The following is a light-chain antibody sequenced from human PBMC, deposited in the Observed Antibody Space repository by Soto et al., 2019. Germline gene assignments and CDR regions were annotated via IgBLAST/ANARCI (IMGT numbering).Light chain of an antibody. V-gene: IGKV1-5*01. CDR3: QQYGSSGT. CDR1: QSIGRW. CDR2: DAS. J-gene: IGKJ1*01. Sequence: DIQMTQSPSTLSAFVGDRVTITCRASQSIGRWLAWYQQKPGKAPKLLIYDASSLESGVPSRFSGSGSGTDFTLTISRLEPEDFAVYYCQQYGSSGTFGQGTKVDI.